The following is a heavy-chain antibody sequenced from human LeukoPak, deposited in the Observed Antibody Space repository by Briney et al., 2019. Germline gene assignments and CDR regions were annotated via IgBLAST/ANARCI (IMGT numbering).Heavy chain of an antibody. CDR1: GFTLSSYN. Sequence: PGGSLRLSCAASGFTLSSYNMNWDRQAPGKGLEWVSYISSGSSNILYADSVKGRFTISRDNAKNSLYLQMNSLRAEDTAVYYCAREPLDYWGQGNLVTVSS. V-gene: IGHV3-48*01. CDR2: ISSGSSNI. CDR3: AREPLDY. J-gene: IGHJ4*02.